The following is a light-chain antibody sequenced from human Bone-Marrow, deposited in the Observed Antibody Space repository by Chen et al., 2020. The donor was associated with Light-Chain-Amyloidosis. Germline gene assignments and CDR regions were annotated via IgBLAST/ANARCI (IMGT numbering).Light chain of an antibody. J-gene: IGKJ1*01. CDR3: RQRYSLPRT. Sequence: DIQMTQSPASLPASVRDRVTITCRASQNIGSHLNWYQQKPGKAPQILIYATASLQSGVPSRFSGSGSGPDFTLNITRLKPEEFATYCYRQRYSLPRTFGQGTRVEFQ. CDR2: ATA. CDR1: QNIGSH. V-gene: IGKV1-39*01.